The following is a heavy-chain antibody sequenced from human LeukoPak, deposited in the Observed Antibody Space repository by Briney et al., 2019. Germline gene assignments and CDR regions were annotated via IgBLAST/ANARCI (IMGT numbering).Heavy chain of an antibody. CDR3: AKDGNEWLLSNWFDP. CDR2: ISWNRCSI. V-gene: IGHV3-9*01. CDR1: GFIFYHYA. J-gene: IGHJ5*02. Sequence: PGGSLRLSCAAWGFIFYHYAMHWVRHAPGKGLEGVSGISWNRCSIGYSDCVKGRFTISRDNAKNSLYLQMKSLRAEDTALYYCAKDGNEWLLSNWFDPWGQGTLVTVSS. D-gene: IGHD3-3*01.